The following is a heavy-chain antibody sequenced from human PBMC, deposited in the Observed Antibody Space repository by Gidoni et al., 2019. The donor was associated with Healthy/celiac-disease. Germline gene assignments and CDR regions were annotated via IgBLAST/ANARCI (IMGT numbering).Heavy chain of an antibody. D-gene: IGHD5-18*01. CDR2: ISSSGSTI. CDR3: ARDGGYSYGPYYYYYGMDV. V-gene: IGHV3-48*03. Sequence: EVQLVESGGGLVQPGGSLRLSCAASGFTFSSYDMNWVRQAPGKGLEWVSYISSSGSTIYYADSVKGRFTISRDNAKNSLYLQMNSLRAEDTAVYYCARDGGYSYGPYYYYYGMDVWGQGTTVTVSS. J-gene: IGHJ6*02. CDR1: GFTFSSYD.